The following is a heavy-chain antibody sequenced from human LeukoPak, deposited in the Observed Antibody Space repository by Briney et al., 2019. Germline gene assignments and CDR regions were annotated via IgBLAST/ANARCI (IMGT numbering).Heavy chain of an antibody. Sequence: SETLSLTCAVYGGSFSGYYWSWIRQPPGKGLEWIGEINHSGSTNYNPSLKSRVTISVDTSKNQLSLKLSSVTAADTAVYYCARSPSYWGQGTLVTVSS. CDR1: GGSFSGYY. J-gene: IGHJ4*02. CDR2: INHSGST. CDR3: ARSPSY. V-gene: IGHV4-34*01.